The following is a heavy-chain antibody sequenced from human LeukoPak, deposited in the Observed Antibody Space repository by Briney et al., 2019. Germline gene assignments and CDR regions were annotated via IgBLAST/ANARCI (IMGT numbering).Heavy chain of an antibody. CDR2: ISGDGHST. Sequence: VGTLRLSCAASGLTFDEYAMHWVRQPPGKGLQWVSLISGDGHSTYYAGCMTVRFTISRDNGKSSLYLQMNSLKAEDAALYYCARGMTDFEYWGQGTLVTVSS. V-gene: IGHV3-43*02. J-gene: IGHJ4*02. CDR1: GLTFDEYA. CDR3: ARGMTDFEY.